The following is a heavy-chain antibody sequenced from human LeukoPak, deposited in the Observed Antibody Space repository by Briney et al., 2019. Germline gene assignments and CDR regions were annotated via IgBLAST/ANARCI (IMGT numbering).Heavy chain of an antibody. CDR3: ARGNMDDPIDY. D-gene: IGHD2/OR15-2a*01. V-gene: IGHV3-53*01. CDR1: GFTVSSNY. CDR2: IYSGGST. J-gene: IGHJ4*02. Sequence: GGSLRLSCAASGFTVSSNYMSWDRQAPGKWLEWVSVIYSGGSTYYADSVKGRFTISRDNSKNTLYLQMNSLRAEDTAVYYCARGNMDDPIDYWGQGTLVTVSS.